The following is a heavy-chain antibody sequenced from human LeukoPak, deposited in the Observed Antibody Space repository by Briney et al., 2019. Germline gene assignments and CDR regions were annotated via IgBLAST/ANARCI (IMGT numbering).Heavy chain of an antibody. Sequence: PGGSLRLSCAASGFTFSSYVMSWVRQAPGKGLEWVAVISYDGSNKYYADSVKGRFTISRDNSKNTLYLQMNSLRAEDTAVYYCAREGWPRVGIVVVMDYWGQGTLVTVSS. J-gene: IGHJ4*02. CDR2: ISYDGSNK. V-gene: IGHV3-30-3*01. CDR3: AREGWPRVGIVVVMDY. D-gene: IGHD3-22*01. CDR1: GFTFSSYV.